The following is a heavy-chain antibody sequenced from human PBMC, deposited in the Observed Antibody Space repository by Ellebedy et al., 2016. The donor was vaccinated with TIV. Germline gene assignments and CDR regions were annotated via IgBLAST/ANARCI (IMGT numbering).Heavy chain of an antibody. CDR1: GGSISSSSYY. CDR3: ARYPPGMRHMDV. J-gene: IGHJ6*03. Sequence: SETLSLXXTVSGGSISSSSYYWSWIRQPPGKGLEWIGYIYYSGSTNYNPSLKSRVTISVDTSKNQFSLKLSSVTAADTAVYYCARYPPGMRHMDVWGKGTTVTVSS. CDR2: IYYSGST. V-gene: IGHV4-61*01.